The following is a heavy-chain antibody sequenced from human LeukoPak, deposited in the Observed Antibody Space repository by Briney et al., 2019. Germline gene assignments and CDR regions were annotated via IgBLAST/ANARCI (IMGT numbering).Heavy chain of an antibody. J-gene: IGHJ4*02. CDR1: GYTFTGYY. Sequence: ASVKVSCKASGYTFTGYYMHWVRQAPGQGLEWMGWINPNSGGTHYAQKFQGRVTMTRDTSISTAYMELSRLRSDDTAVYYCARVQVLLWFGIDYWGQGTLVTVSS. CDR2: INPNSGGT. V-gene: IGHV1-2*02. D-gene: IGHD3-10*01. CDR3: ARVQVLLWFGIDY.